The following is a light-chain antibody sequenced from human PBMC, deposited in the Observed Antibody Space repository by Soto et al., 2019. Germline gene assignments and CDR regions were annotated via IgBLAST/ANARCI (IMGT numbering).Light chain of an antibody. J-gene: IGKJ2*01. CDR2: GAT. CDR1: QNIGNN. V-gene: IGKV3-15*01. Sequence: EIVMTQSPATLSVSPGERATLSCRASQNIGNNLGWYQQKPGQAPRLLIHGATTRATGIPARFSGSGSGTEFTLTISSLQSEDSAFYYCQQYNHWAYTFGQGTKLQIK. CDR3: QQYNHWAYT.